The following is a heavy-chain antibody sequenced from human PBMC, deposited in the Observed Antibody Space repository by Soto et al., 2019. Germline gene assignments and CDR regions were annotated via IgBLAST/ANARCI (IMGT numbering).Heavy chain of an antibody. V-gene: IGHV4-4*02. D-gene: IGHD1-26*01. CDR1: GGSISSSNW. CDR2: IYHSGST. Sequence: PSETLSLTCAVSGGSISSSNWWSWVRQPPGKGLEWIGEIYHSGSTNYNPSLKSRVTISVDKSKNQFSLKLSSVTAADTAVYYCARFNSGNYYEAFDCWGQGSMVTVSS. CDR3: ARFNSGNYYEAFDC. J-gene: IGHJ3*01.